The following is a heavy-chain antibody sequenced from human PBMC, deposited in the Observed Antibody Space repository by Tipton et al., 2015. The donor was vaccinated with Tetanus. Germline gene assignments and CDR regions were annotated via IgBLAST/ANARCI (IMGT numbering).Heavy chain of an antibody. Sequence: TLSLTCSVSGGSITGYFWSWIRQPAGKGLEWIGNIYSSENSKYNPSLKSRATMSVDTSKNQFSLRLSSVTAADTAVYYCARGKHTVTFDYWGQGTLVTVSS. V-gene: IGHV4-4*07. CDR3: ARGKHTVTFDY. CDR2: IYSSENS. CDR1: GGSITGYF. J-gene: IGHJ4*02. D-gene: IGHD4-17*01.